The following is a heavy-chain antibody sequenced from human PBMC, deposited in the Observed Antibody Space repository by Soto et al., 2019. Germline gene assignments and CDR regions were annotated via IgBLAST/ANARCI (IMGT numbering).Heavy chain of an antibody. CDR1: GFTFSSYG. Sequence: QVQLVESGGGVVQPGRSLRLSCAASGFTFSSYGMHWVRQAPGKGLEWVAVIWYNGSDKKYADSVKGRFTISRDNSEKTLYLQMNSLRAEDTAVYDCAKDYGDWTGLYYYGLDVWGQGSTVTVSS. V-gene: IGHV3-33*06. J-gene: IGHJ6*02. CDR3: AKDYGDWTGLYYYGLDV. D-gene: IGHD4-17*01. CDR2: IWYNGSDK.